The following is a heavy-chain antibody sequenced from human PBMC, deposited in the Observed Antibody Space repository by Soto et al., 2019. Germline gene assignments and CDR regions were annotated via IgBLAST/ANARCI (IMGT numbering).Heavy chain of an antibody. CDR3: VRTWHSGSGTWSFGF. D-gene: IGHD3-10*01. CDR1: GFTLSDNY. CDR2: TRNKANRYTT. J-gene: IGHJ4*02. Sequence: VGSLRLSCAGSGFTLSDNYMDWVRQAPGKGLEWVGRTRNKANRYTTEYAASVKGRFTVSRDESMNSLHLQMNSLKTEDTAGFYFVRTWHSGSGTWSFGFWGQGTLVSVS. V-gene: IGHV3-72*01.